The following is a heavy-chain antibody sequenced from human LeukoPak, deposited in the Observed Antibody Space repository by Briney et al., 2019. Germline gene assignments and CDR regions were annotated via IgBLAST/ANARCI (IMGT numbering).Heavy chain of an antibody. CDR1: GDSMSSYY. CDR3: ARGYGYYYHYMDV. J-gene: IGHJ6*03. Sequence: SETLSLTCRVSGDSMSSYYWTWMRQPPGKGREWIGFVSDSGNTDYNPSLKCRVTISVDTSGSQFSLGLTSVTAADSAVYYCARGYGYYYHYMDVWGKGTTVIVSS. CDR2: VSDSGNT. D-gene: IGHD2-2*03. V-gene: IGHV4-59*01.